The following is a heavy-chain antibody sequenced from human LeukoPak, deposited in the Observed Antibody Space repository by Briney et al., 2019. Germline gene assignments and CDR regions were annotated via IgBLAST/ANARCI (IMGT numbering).Heavy chain of an antibody. CDR1: GFTFSSYA. J-gene: IGHJ4*02. CDR2: MNQDGSEK. CDR3: ARDSVGSYYAY. D-gene: IGHD2-15*01. Sequence: GGSLRLSCAASGFTFSSYAMSWVRQAPGKGLEWVANMNQDGSEKNYVDSVKGRFTISRDNAKTSLYLQMNSLRAEDTAVYYCARDSVGSYYAYWGQGTLVTVSS. V-gene: IGHV3-7*01.